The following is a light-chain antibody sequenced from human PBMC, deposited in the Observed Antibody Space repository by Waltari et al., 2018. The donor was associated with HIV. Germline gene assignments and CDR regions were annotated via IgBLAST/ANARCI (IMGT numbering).Light chain of an antibody. CDR1: SLSSSY. CDR3: NSRDTSGNHQV. CDR2: GKN. J-gene: IGLJ2*01. V-gene: IGLV3-19*01. Sequence: SSELTQDTAVSVALGQTVRPTCQGDSLSSSYASCYQQKPGQAPVLVIYGKNTRPAGIPDRFSASSAGTTASLTISGAQAEDEADYYCNSRDTSGNHQVFSGGTTLTVL.